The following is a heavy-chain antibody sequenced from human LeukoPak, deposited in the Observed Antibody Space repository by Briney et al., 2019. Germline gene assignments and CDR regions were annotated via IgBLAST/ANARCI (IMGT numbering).Heavy chain of an antibody. CDR3: ATYIAAAATTQSFDY. J-gene: IGHJ4*02. CDR2: INPNSGGT. V-gene: IGHV1-2*02. Sequence: ASVKVSCKASGYTFTVYYMHWVRQAPGQGLEWMGWINPNSGGTNYAQKFQGRVTMTRDTSISTAYMELSRLRSDDTAVYYCATYIAAAATTQSFDYWGQGTLVTVSS. CDR1: GYTFTVYY. D-gene: IGHD6-13*01.